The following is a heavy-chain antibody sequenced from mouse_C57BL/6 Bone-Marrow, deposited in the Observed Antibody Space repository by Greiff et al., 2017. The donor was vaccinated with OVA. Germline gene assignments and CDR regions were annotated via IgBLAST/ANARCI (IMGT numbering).Heavy chain of an antibody. Sequence: DVMLVESGEGLVKPGGSLKLSCAASGFTFSSYAMSWVRQTPEKRLEWVAYISSGGDCTYYADTVKGRFTISRDNARNTLYLQMSSLKSEDTAMYYCTRDNYVAFFDYWGQGTTLTVSS. CDR1: GFTFSSYA. CDR2: ISSGGDCT. J-gene: IGHJ2*01. CDR3: TRDNYVAFFDY. V-gene: IGHV5-9-1*02. D-gene: IGHD1-3*01.